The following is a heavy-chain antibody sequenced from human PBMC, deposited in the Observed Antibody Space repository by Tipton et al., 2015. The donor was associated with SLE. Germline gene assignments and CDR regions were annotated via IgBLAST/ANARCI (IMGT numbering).Heavy chain of an antibody. V-gene: IGHV3-21*03. CDR3: ARAPGYYYDSSGYYDFDY. CDR2: ISSSSNYI. J-gene: IGHJ4*02. Sequence: SLRLSCAASGFTFNSYIMNWVRQAPGKGLEWVSSISSSSNYIYYADSLKGRFTISRDNAKNSLFLQMNSLRAEDTAVYYCARAPGYYYDSSGYYDFDYWGQGTLVTVSS. D-gene: IGHD3-22*01. CDR1: GFTFNSYI.